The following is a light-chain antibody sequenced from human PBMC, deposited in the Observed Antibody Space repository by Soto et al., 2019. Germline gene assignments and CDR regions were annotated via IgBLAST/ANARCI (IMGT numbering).Light chain of an antibody. CDR1: SSDVGCYYF. CDR2: EVS. V-gene: IGLV2-14*01. J-gene: IGLJ1*01. CDR3: TSYTSSSTYV. Sequence: QSALTQPASVSGSPGQSSTISCTGTSSDVGCYYFVSWYQQRPGKAPQLMIYEVSNRPSGVSNRFSGSTAGNTASLTISGLQAEEEADYYCTSYTSSSTYVFGTGTKRPVL.